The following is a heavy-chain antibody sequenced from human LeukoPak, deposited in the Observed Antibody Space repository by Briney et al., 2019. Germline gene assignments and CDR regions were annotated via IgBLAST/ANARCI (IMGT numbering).Heavy chain of an antibody. CDR3: ARFCGPSTCYSGFDS. CDR2: ISRSGDKT. V-gene: IGHV3-23*01. D-gene: IGHD2-15*01. Sequence: GGSLRLSCSASGFTLSNYAMTWVRQAPGQGLEWVSTISRSGDKTYYAASVKGRFTISRDNSKNTLYLQMNSLRAADTAIYYCARFCGPSTCYSGFDSWGQGTLVTVSS. J-gene: IGHJ4*02. CDR1: GFTLSNYA.